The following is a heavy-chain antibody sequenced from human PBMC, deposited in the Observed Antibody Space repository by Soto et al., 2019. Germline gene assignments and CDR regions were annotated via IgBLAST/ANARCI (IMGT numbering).Heavy chain of an antibody. Sequence: QVQLVESGGCVVQPGRSLRLSCAASGFTFSSHAMHWVRQAPGKGLEWVATIWYDGSKEYYTDSVKGRFTISRDISNNTLYLQMNSLRAEDTSLYYCAKDPGHSYFEFEYWGQGTLVTVSS. CDR2: IWYDGSKE. J-gene: IGHJ4*02. CDR1: GFTFSSHA. V-gene: IGHV3-33*06. D-gene: IGHD5-12*01. CDR3: AKDPGHSYFEFEY.